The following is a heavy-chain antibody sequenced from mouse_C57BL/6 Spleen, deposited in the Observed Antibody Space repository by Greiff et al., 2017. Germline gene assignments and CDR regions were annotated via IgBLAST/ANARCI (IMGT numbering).Heavy chain of an antibody. CDR1: GYTFTDYY. V-gene: IGHV1-19*01. CDR2: INPYNGGT. D-gene: IGHD3-3*01. CDR3: ARGDLTGWFAY. J-gene: IGHJ3*01. Sequence: VQLKQSGPVLVKPGASVKMSCKASGYTFTDYYMNWVKQSHGKSLEWIGVINPYNGGTSYNPKFKGKATLTVDKSSSTAYMELNSLTSEDSAVYYCARGDLTGWFAYWGQGTLVTVSA.